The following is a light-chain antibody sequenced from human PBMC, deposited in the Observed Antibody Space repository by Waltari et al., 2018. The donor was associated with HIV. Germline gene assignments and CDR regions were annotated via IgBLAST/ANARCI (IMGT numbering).Light chain of an antibody. V-gene: IGLV7-43*01. CDR3: LLYYDGVRV. CDR2: RTN. J-gene: IGLJ3*02. CDR1: PGPFTSGHY. Sequence: QTVVTQEPSLTVSPGGTVTLPCASNPGPFTSGHYQNWFQQKPGQAPRALIYRTNNKHSWTPARFSGSLLGGKAALTLSGVQPEDEAEYYCLLYYDGVRVFGGGTKLTVL.